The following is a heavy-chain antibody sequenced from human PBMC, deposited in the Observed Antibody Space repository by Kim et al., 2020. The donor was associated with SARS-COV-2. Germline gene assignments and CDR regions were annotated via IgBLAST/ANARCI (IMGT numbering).Heavy chain of an antibody. CDR3: ARDPTTMIVGFDP. V-gene: IGHV1-69*13. CDR2: IIPIFGTA. D-gene: IGHD3-22*01. Sequence: SVKVSCKASGGTFSSYAISWVRQAPGQGLEWMGGIIPIFGTANYAQKFQGRVTITADESTSTAYMELSSLRSEDTAVYYCARDPTTMIVGFDPWGQGTLVTVSS. CDR1: GGTFSSYA. J-gene: IGHJ5*02.